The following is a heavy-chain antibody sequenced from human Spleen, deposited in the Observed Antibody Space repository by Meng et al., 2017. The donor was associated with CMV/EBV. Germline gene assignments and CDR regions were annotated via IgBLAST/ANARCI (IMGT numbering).Heavy chain of an antibody. CDR2: IYYSGST. D-gene: IGHD6-13*01. CDR1: GCSIRRSSYM. Sequence: VSGCSIRRSSYMWGWVREPPGRGLEWIGSIYYSGSTYYNPSLKSRVTISVDTSKNQCSLELSSVTAADTAVYYCAKHYSSSWYYFDYWGQGTLVTVSS. V-gene: IGHV4-39*01. CDR3: AKHYSSSWYYFDY. J-gene: IGHJ4*02.